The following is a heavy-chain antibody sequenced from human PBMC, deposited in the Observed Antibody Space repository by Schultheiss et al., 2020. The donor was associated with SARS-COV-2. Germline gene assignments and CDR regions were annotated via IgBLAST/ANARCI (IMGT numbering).Heavy chain of an antibody. D-gene: IGHD2-2*01. CDR3: AREREYQLPPYYYYYYMDV. J-gene: IGHJ6*03. V-gene: IGHV3-23*01. CDR1: GFTFSSYA. Sequence: GGSLRLSCAASGFTFSSYAMSWVRQAPGKGLELVSAISGSGGSTYYADSVKGRFTISRDNSKNTLYLQMNSLRAEDTAVYYCAREREYQLPPYYYYYYMDVWGKGTTVTVSS. CDR2: ISGSGGST.